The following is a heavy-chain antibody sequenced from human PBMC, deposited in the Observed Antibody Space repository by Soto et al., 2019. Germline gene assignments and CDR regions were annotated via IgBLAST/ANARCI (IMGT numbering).Heavy chain of an antibody. CDR3: AKDRDYYYHRSGSDD. D-gene: IGHD3-22*01. V-gene: IGHV3-30*18. J-gene: IGHJ4*02. CDR2: ISYDGSNK. CDR1: GFTFSSYG. Sequence: QVQLVESGGGVVQPGRSLRLSCAASGFTFSSYGMHWVRQAPGKGLEWVAVISYDGSNKYYADSVKGRFTISRDNSKNKLDLQMNGLRAEDSAVYYCAKDRDYYYHRSGSDDWGQGTLVTVSS.